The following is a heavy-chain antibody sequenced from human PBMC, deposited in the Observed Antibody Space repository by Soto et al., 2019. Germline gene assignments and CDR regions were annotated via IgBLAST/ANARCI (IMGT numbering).Heavy chain of an antibody. CDR1: GGTFSSYA. CDR3: XXXVXXXXXXXXXAXXXP. J-gene: IGHJ5*02. Sequence: QVQLVQSGAEVKKPGSSVKVSCKASGGTFSSYAIXXXXXAXXXGLXWMGGIIPIFGTANYAQKFQGRVTITADESTSTAYMELSSLRSEXTXXXXXXXXVXXXXXXXXXAXXXPWGQGTLVTVSS. CDR2: IIPIFGTA. V-gene: IGHV1-69*01.